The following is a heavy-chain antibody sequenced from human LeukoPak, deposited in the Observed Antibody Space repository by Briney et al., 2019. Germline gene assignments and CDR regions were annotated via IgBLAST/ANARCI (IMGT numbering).Heavy chain of an antibody. CDR3: TTDMSSSSWFEDY. CDR2: IKSKTDGGTT. D-gene: IGHD6-13*01. V-gene: IGHV3-15*01. Sequence: GGSLRLSCAASGFTFSNAWMSWVRQAPGKGLEWVGRIKSKTDGGTTDYAAPVKGRFTISRDDSKNTLYLQMNSLKTEDTAVYYCTTDMSSSSWFEDYWGQGTLVAVSS. CDR1: GFTFSNAW. J-gene: IGHJ4*02.